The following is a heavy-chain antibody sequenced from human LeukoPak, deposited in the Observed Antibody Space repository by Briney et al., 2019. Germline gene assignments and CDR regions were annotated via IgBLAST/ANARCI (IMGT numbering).Heavy chain of an antibody. CDR3: ARDQYRLLSIAARLRWFDP. D-gene: IGHD6-6*01. V-gene: IGHV3-7*01. Sequence: GGSLRLSCAASGFTFSSYWMCWVRQAPGKGLEWVANIKQDGSEKYYVDSVKGRFTISRDNAKNSLYLQMNSLRAEDTAVYYCARDQYRLLSIAARLRWFDPWGQGTLVTVSS. CDR1: GFTFSSYW. J-gene: IGHJ5*02. CDR2: IKQDGSEK.